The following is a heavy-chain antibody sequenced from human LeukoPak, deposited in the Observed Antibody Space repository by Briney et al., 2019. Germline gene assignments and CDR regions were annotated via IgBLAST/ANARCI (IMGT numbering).Heavy chain of an antibody. CDR3: ARGHSSSWYYFDY. D-gene: IGHD6-13*01. CDR2: INHSGST. Sequence: SETLSLTCAVYGGSFSGYYWSWIRQPPGKGLEWIGEINHSGSTNYNPSLKRRVTISVDTSKNQFSLKLSSVTGADTAVYYCARGHSSSWYYFDYWGQGTLVTVSP. CDR1: GGSFSGYY. V-gene: IGHV4-34*01. J-gene: IGHJ4*02.